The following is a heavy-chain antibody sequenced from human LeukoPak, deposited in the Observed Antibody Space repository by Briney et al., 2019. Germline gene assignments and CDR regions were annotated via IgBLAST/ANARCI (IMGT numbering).Heavy chain of an antibody. CDR1: GFTFSSYA. Sequence: GGSLRLSCAASGFTFSSYAMSWVRQAPGKGLEWVSAISGSGGSTYYAGSVKGRFTISRDNSKNTLYLQMNSLRAEDTAVYYCANDHDSSGYYYPYNWFDPWGQGTLVTVSS. CDR2: ISGSGGST. CDR3: ANDHDSSGYYYPYNWFDP. D-gene: IGHD3-22*01. V-gene: IGHV3-23*01. J-gene: IGHJ5*02.